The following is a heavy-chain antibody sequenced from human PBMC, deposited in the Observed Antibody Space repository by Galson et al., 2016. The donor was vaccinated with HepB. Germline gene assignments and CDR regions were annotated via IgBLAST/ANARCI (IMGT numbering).Heavy chain of an antibody. J-gene: IGHJ4*02. CDR3: ARDLRAHCGGDCPADC. CDR2: ISGRGATK. CDR1: GFIFSSYS. D-gene: IGHD2-21*01. V-gene: IGHV3-48*04. Sequence: LRLSCAVSGFIFSSYSMNWVRQAPGKGLDWVSYISGRGATKDYADSVKGRFTISRNNAKNSLYLEMNNLRAEDTAVYYCARDLRAHCGGDCPADCWGQGTLVTVSS.